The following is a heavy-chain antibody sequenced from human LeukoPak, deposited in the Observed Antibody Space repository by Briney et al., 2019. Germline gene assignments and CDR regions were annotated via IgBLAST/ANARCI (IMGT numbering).Heavy chain of an antibody. CDR2: ISSSSSYI. Sequence: PGASLRLSCAASGFTFSSYSMNWVRQAPGKGLEWVSSISSSSSYIYYADSVKGRFTISRDNAKNSLYLQMNSLRAEDTAVYYCARDHSIAAAAGVDAFDIWGQGTMVTVSS. D-gene: IGHD6-13*01. V-gene: IGHV3-21*01. J-gene: IGHJ3*02. CDR3: ARDHSIAAAAGVDAFDI. CDR1: GFTFSSYS.